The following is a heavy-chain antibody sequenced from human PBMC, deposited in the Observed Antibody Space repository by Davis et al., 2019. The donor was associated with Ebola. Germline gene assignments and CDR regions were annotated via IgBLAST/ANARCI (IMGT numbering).Heavy chain of an antibody. CDR2: INARSDTI. D-gene: IGHD1-1*01. Sequence: GESLKISCAASGFAFSDYPMNWARQAPGKGLEWVSYINARSDTIYYADSVKGRFTISRDNAKNSLYLQMNSLRDGDTAMYYCARDQNWSSDYWGQGTLVTVSS. CDR3: ARDQNWSSDY. J-gene: IGHJ4*02. V-gene: IGHV3-48*02. CDR1: GFAFSDYP.